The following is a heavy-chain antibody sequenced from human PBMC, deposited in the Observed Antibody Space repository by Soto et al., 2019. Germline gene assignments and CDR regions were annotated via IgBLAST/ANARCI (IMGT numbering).Heavy chain of an antibody. CDR1: RGTFRFYT. CDR2: IIPMLRMA. J-gene: IGHJ4*02. D-gene: IGHD3-10*01. CDR3: ATNYGSGSTHFDY. Sequence: QVQLVQSGAEVKKPGSSVKVSCTASRGTFRFYTINWVRQVPGQGLEWMGRIIPMLRMANFAQKFQGRVTMTADESTSTAYLDLRSLKSEDTAVYYCATNYGSGSTHFDYWGQGTLVTVSS. V-gene: IGHV1-69*02.